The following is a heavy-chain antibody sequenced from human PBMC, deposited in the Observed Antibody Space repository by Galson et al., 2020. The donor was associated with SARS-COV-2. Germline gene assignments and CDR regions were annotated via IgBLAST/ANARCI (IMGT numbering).Heavy chain of an antibody. Sequence: SETLSLTCTVSGGSISSGGYYWSWIRQHPGKGLEWIGYIYYSGSTYYNPSLKSRVTISVDTSKNQFSLKLSSVTAADTAVYYCARAGGYCSSTSCYPGVSVAAFDIWGQGTMVTVSS. CDR3: ARAGGYCSSTSCYPGVSVAAFDI. CDR2: IYYSGST. D-gene: IGHD2-2*01. V-gene: IGHV4-31*03. J-gene: IGHJ3*02. CDR1: GGSISSGGYY.